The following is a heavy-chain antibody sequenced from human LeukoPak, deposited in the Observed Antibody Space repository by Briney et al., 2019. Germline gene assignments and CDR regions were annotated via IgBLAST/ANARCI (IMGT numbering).Heavy chain of an antibody. D-gene: IGHD5-12*01. CDR3: AKDYIVATDWYFDL. CDR2: ISGSGGST. Sequence: QSGGSLRLSCAASGFTFSSYAMSWVRQAPGEGLEWVSAISGSGGSTYYADSVKGRFTISRDNSKNTLYLQMNSLRAEDTAVYYCAKDYIVATDWYFDLWGRGTLVTVSS. CDR1: GFTFSSYA. J-gene: IGHJ2*01. V-gene: IGHV3-23*01.